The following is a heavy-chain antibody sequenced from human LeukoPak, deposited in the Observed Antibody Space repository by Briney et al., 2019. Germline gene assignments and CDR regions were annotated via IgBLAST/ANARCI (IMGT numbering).Heavy chain of an antibody. CDR2: INHSGST. Sequence: KSSETLSLTCAVYGVSFSGYYWSWIRQPPGKGLEWIGEINHSGSTNYNPSLKSRVTISVDTSKNQFSLKLSSVTAADTAVYYCARGPPLRFLEWLLYSPFDYWGQGTLVTVSS. CDR3: ARGPPLRFLEWLLYSPFDY. D-gene: IGHD3-3*01. CDR1: GVSFSGYY. V-gene: IGHV4-34*01. J-gene: IGHJ4*02.